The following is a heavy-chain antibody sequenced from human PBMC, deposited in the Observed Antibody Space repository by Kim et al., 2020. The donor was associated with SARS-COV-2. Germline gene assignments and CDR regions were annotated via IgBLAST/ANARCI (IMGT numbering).Heavy chain of an antibody. CDR2: INPNSGGT. D-gene: IGHD2-15*01. Sequence: ASVKVSCKASGYTFTGYYMHWVRQAPGQGLEWMGWINPNSGGTNYAQKFQGRVTMTRDTSISTAYMELSRLRSDDTAVYYCARIHPRIGVAAAYWGQGTLVTVSS. CDR1: GYTFTGYY. J-gene: IGHJ4*02. V-gene: IGHV1-2*02. CDR3: ARIHPRIGVAAAY.